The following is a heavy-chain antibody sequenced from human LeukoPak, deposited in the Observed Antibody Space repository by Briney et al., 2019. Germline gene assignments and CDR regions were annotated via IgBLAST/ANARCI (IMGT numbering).Heavy chain of an antibody. CDR1: GFTFDKYW. CDR2: ISSSGSTI. CDR3: ARNRDGRDAFDI. Sequence: PGGSLRLSCAASGFTFDKYWMDWVRQAPGKGLEWVSYISSSGSTIYYADSVKGRFTISRDNAKNSLYLQMNSLRAEDTAVYYCARNRDGRDAFDIWGQGTMVTVSS. D-gene: IGHD5-24*01. V-gene: IGHV3-48*04. J-gene: IGHJ3*02.